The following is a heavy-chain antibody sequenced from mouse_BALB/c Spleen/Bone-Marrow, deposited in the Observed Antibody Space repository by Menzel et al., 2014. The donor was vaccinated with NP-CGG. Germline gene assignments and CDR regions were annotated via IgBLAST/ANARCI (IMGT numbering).Heavy chain of an antibody. CDR2: INPYNDGT. CDR3: ARGGGHYFDY. CDR1: GYTFTSYI. V-gene: IGHV1-14*01. J-gene: IGHJ2*01. Sequence: VQLQQPGPELVKPGASVKMSCKASGYTFTSYILHWVKQKPGQGLEWIGYINPYNDGTKYNEKFKGKATLTSDKFSSATYMERSSLTSEDSAVYYCARGGGHYFDYWGQGTTLTVSS.